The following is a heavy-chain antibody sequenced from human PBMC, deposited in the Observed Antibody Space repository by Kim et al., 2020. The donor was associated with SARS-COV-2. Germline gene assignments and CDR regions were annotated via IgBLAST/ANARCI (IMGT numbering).Heavy chain of an antibody. CDR3: ARLRNEDHYDSSDFAFDI. J-gene: IGHJ3*02. Sequence: GESLKISCKGSGYNFANYWINWVRQMPGKGLEWMGRIHHRDFYINYSPSFQGHVTISSDRSISTAYLQWSSLKASDTAMYYCARLRNEDHYDSSDFAFDIWGLGTMVTVSS. V-gene: IGHV5-10-1*01. CDR2: IHHRDFYI. CDR1: GYNFANYW. D-gene: IGHD3-22*01.